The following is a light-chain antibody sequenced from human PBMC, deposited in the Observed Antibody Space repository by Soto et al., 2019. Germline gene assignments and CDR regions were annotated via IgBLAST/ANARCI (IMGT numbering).Light chain of an antibody. V-gene: IGKV1-5*01. CDR1: QSIGSW. CDR3: QQYNSYSST. CDR2: DVS. J-gene: IGKJ1*01. Sequence: DIQMTQSPSTLSASVGDRVTITCRASQSIGSWLAWYQQKPGKAPNLLIYDVSSLESGVPSRFSGSGSGTEFTLTISSLQPDDFATYYCQQYNSYSSTFGHGTKVEIK.